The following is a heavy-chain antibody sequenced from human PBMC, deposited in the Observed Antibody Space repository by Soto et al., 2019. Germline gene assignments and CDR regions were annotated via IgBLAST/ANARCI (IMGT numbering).Heavy chain of an antibody. D-gene: IGHD4-17*01. Sequence: EVQLLEPGGGLVQPGGSLRLSCAASGFTFSSYAMSWVRQAPGKGLEWVSAISGSGGSTYYADSVKGRFTISRDNSKNPLYLQMNSLRAEDTAVYYCAKGGGPYGDYDGMDVWGQGTTVTVSS. CDR2: ISGSGGST. CDR1: GFTFSSYA. J-gene: IGHJ6*02. CDR3: AKGGGPYGDYDGMDV. V-gene: IGHV3-23*01.